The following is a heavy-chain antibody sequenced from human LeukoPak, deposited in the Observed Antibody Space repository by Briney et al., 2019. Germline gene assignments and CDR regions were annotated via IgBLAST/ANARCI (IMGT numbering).Heavy chain of an antibody. V-gene: IGHV4-30-2*01. J-gene: IGHJ4*02. Sequence: PSETLYLTCAVSGGSISSGGYSWSWIRQPPGKGLEWIGYIYHSGSTYYNPSLKSRVTISVDRSKNQFSLKLSSVTAADTAVYYCARVSQYVYFDYWGQGTLVTVSS. D-gene: IGHD3-16*01. CDR3: ARVSQYVYFDY. CDR2: IYHSGST. CDR1: GGSISSGGYS.